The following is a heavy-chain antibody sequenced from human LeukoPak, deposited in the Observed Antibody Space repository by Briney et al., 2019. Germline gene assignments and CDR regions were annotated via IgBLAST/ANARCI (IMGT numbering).Heavy chain of an antibody. V-gene: IGHV3-30*04. Sequence: PGGSLRLSCAASGFTFSSYVMHWVRQAPGKGLEWVAVISYDGSNKYYADSVKGRFTISRDNSKNTLFLDMSDLRVEDTAVYYCARDLSAAFDFWGQGVLVTVSS. D-gene: IGHD6-19*01. CDR3: ARDLSAAFDF. CDR2: ISYDGSNK. J-gene: IGHJ4*02. CDR1: GFTFSSYV.